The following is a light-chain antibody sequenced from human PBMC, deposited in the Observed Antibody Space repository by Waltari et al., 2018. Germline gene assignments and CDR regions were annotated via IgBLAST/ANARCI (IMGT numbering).Light chain of an antibody. J-gene: IGLJ3*02. CDR1: SSNIGNNY. V-gene: IGLV1-47*01. CDR2: NSD. Sequence: QSVLTQPPSMSGTPGQRVTISCSGSSSNIGNNYVCWYQQLPGTAPKLLIYNSDQRPSGVPDRLSGSTSGTSASLAISGLRSEDDGDYYCAAWDDSVTGEVFGGGTRLTVL. CDR3: AAWDDSVTGEV.